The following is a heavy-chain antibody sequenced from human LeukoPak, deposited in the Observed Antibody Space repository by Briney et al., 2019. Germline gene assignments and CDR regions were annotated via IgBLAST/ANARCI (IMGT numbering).Heavy chain of an antibody. D-gene: IGHD6-13*01. Sequence: SSVTDSCKASGYIFISYGISWVRQAPGQGLEWMGWISAYNGNTKYAQKLQGRVTMTRDTSTSTVYMELSSLRSEDTAVYYCARQGDSSSWPRRGFFDYWGQGTLVTVSS. CDR2: ISAYNGNT. V-gene: IGHV1-18*01. J-gene: IGHJ4*02. CDR3: ARQGDSSSWPRRGFFDY. CDR1: GYIFISYG.